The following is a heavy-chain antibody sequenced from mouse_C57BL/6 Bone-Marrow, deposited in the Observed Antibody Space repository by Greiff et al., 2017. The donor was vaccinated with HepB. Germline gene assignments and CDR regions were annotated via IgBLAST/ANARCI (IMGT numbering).Heavy chain of an antibody. D-gene: IGHD1-1*01. J-gene: IGHJ1*03. CDR3: ARERVDDYWYFDV. CDR2: IYPGSGNT. V-gene: IGHV1-76*01. CDR1: GYTFTDYY. Sequence: VQVVESGAELVRPGASVKLSCKASGYTFTDYYINWVKQRPGQGLEWIARIYPGSGNTYYNEKFKGKATLTAEKSSSTAYMQLSSLTSEDSAVYFCARERVDDYWYFDVWGTGTTVTVSS.